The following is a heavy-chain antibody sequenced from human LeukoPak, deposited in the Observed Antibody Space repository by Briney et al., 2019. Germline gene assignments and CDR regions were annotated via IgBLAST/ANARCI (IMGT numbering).Heavy chain of an antibody. J-gene: IGHJ5*02. V-gene: IGHV3-23*01. D-gene: IGHD3-10*01. CDR1: GFTFSTYG. CDR2: VSSTGSGT. CDR3: AKDGPLLWFGPTDA. Sequence: GGSLRLSCVASGFTFSTYGMSWVRQAPGKGLEWVAAVSSTGSGTYYPDSLKGRFIISRDNSQNTVFLQMNSLRPEDTAFYFCAKDGPLLWFGPTDAWGQGILVTVSS.